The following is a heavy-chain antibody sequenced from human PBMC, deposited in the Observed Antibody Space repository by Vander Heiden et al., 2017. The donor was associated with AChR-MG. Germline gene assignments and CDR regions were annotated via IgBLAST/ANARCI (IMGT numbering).Heavy chain of an antibody. Sequence: QMQLVQSGPEVKKPGTSVKVSCKASGFTFTSSAVQWVRQARGQRLEWIGWIVVGSGNTNYAQKFQERVTITRDMSTSTAYMELSSLRSEDTAVYYCAADFGDYDSSGYLDYWGQGTLVTVSS. CDR3: AADFGDYDSSGYLDY. V-gene: IGHV1-58*01. CDR2: IVVGSGNT. J-gene: IGHJ4*02. D-gene: IGHD3-22*01. CDR1: GFTFTSSA.